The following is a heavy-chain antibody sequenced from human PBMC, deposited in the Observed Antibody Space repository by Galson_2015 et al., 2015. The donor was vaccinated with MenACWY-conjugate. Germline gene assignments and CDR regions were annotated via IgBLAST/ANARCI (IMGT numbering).Heavy chain of an antibody. CDR1: SGSVSNSY. Sequence: ETLSLTCTVSSGSVSNSYWSWIRPPPGKGLEWIASIYYSGTTNYNPSLKSQVTISVDTSKNQFSLKLTSVTAADTAMYYCAKGGGIAASGHNWFDPWGQGTLVIVSS. D-gene: IGHD6-25*01. V-gene: IGHV4-59*02. CDR2: IYYSGTT. J-gene: IGHJ5*02. CDR3: AKGGGIAASGHNWFDP.